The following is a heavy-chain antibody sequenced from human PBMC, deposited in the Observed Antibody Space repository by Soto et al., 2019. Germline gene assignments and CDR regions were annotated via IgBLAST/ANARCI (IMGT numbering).Heavy chain of an antibody. J-gene: IGHJ4*02. Sequence: GGSLRLSCAASGFTFSSYAMSWVRQAPGKGLEWVSAISGNGGSTYYAESVKGRFTISRDNSKNTLYLQMNSLRDEDTDVYYCAREGRYCSGGSCYFDYWGQGTLVTVSS. D-gene: IGHD2-15*01. CDR3: AREGRYCSGGSCYFDY. CDR2: ISGNGGST. V-gene: IGHV3-23*01. CDR1: GFTFSSYA.